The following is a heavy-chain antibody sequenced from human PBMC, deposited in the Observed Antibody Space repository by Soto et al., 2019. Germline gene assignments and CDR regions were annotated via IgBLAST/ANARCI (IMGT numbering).Heavy chain of an antibody. CDR2: IYFRGTT. CDR1: GGSISSYY. Sequence: SETLSLTWTVSGGSISSYYWSWIRQPPGKGLEWIGYIYFRGTTNYDPSLKSRVTMSADTSKNQFSLKLNSVTAADTAVYYCARMNYYDTSGYPFDYWGQGMMVTVS. V-gene: IGHV4-59*01. D-gene: IGHD3-22*01. CDR3: ARMNYYDTSGYPFDY. J-gene: IGHJ4*02.